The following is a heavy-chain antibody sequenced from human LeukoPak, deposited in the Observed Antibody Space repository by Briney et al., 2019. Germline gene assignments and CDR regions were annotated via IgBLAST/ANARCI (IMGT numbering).Heavy chain of an antibody. CDR2: ISSSGSTI. J-gene: IGHJ4*02. CDR1: GFSLSTYE. Sequence: GGSLRLSCASSGFSLSTYEMNWVRQVPGKGLEWVSHISSSGSTIYYADSVKGRFTISRDNAKNSLYLQMNSLRAEDTAVYYCARHPGSGRYIPYYFDYWGQGTLVTVSS. CDR3: ARHPGSGRYIPYYFDY. V-gene: IGHV3-48*03. D-gene: IGHD3-10*01.